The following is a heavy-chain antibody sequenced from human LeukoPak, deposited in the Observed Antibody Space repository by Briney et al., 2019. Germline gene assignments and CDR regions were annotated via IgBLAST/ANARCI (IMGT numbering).Heavy chain of an antibody. Sequence: ASVKVSCKASGGTFSSYAISWVRQAPGQGLEWMGGIIPIFGTANYAQKFQGRVTITTDESTSTAYMELSSLRSEDTAVYYCARSSVVVVPAAIVGSGSYFDYWGQGTLVTVSS. D-gene: IGHD2-2*02. CDR1: GGTFSSYA. J-gene: IGHJ4*02. V-gene: IGHV1-69*05. CDR3: ARSSVVVVPAAIVGSGSYFDY. CDR2: IIPIFGTA.